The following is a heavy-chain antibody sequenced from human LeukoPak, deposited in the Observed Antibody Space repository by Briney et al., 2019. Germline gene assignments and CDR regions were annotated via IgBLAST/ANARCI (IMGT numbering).Heavy chain of an antibody. J-gene: IGHJ4*02. CDR1: GFTFSSYS. V-gene: IGHV3-48*04. D-gene: IGHD3-22*01. CDR3: ARGEDSSGYLDY. CDR2: ISSSGSTI. Sequence: GGSLRLSCAASGFTFSSYSMNWVRQAPGKGLEWVSSISSSGSTIYYADSVKGRFTISRDNAKNSLYLQMNSLRAEDTAVYYCARGEDSSGYLDYWGQGTLVTVSS.